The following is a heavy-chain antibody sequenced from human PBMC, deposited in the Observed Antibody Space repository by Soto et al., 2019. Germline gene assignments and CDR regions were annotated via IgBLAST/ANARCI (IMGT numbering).Heavy chain of an antibody. CDR2: ISFNGDVT. J-gene: IGHJ6*02. V-gene: IGHV3-11*01. CDR3: ARENGHPGHNYAMDV. Sequence: GGSLRLCCAASGFSFSAYYMSWIRQAPGKGLEWVSYISFNGDVTRYSDSVEGRFTVSRDNAKKSLYLQMNSLRVEDTAVYYCARENGHPGHNYAMDVWGQGTTVTVSS. CDR1: GFSFSAYY. D-gene: IGHD2-8*01.